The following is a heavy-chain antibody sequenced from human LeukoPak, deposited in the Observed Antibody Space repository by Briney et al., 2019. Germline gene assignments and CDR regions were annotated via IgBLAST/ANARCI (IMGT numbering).Heavy chain of an antibody. J-gene: IGHJ4*02. CDR1: GFTFSSYT. D-gene: IGHD6-13*01. CDR2: IRGSGSST. CDR3: AKKRIASASDFDY. Sequence: GGSLRPSCAASGFTFSSYTMSWVRQAPGKGLEWVSGIRGSGSSTYYADSVKGRFTISRDNSKNTLYLQMNSLRAEDTAVYHCAKKRIASASDFDYWGQGTLVTVSS. V-gene: IGHV3-23*01.